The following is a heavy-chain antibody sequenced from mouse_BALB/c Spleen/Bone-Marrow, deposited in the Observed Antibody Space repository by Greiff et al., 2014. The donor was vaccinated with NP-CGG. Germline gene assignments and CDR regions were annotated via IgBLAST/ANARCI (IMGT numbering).Heavy chain of an antibody. CDR1: GFKIKDYY. Sequence: VQLQQSGAELVKPGASVKLSYKPSGFKIKDYYVSRLKQRPEQGLEWIGSISPDDGETEYDAKFKGKATITSDTSSNTAYLQLSSLTSEDSSVYSCAPYGNYGMDYWGQGTSVTVSS. J-gene: IGHJ4*01. CDR3: APYGNYGMDY. V-gene: IGHV14-2*02. CDR2: ISPDDGET. D-gene: IGHD2-1*01.